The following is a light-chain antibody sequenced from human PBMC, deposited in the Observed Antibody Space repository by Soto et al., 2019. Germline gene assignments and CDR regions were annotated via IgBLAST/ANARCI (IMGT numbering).Light chain of an antibody. CDR1: QSVSGY. Sequence: EIVLTQSPATLSLSPGETATLSCRASQSVSGYIGWYQQKPGQAPRLLIYADSNRATGIPARFSGSGSGTDFTLTISRLEPEDFALYYCQQHDILPITFGQGTRLEIK. V-gene: IGKV3-11*01. J-gene: IGKJ5*01. CDR3: QQHDILPIT. CDR2: ADS.